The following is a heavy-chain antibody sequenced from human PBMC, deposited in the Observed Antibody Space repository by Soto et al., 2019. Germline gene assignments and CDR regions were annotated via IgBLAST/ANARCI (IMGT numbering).Heavy chain of an antibody. V-gene: IGHV3-15*01. Sequence: GGSLRLSCAASGFTFSNAWMSWVRQAPGKGLEWVGRIKSKTDGGTTDYAAPVKGRFTISREDSKNTLYLQMNSLKTEDTAVYYCTTAIVVVPAATAVILDDRDFLDYWGHGTLVTVSS. J-gene: IGHJ4*01. CDR1: GFTFSNAW. D-gene: IGHD2-2*01. CDR3: TTAIVVVPAATAVILDDRDFLDY. CDR2: IKSKTDGGTT.